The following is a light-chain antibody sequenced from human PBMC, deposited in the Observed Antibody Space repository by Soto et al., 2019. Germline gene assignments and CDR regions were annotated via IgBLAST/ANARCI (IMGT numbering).Light chain of an antibody. CDR2: EDN. Sequence: NFMLTQPHSMSDSPGKKVTISCTRSSGSVASNHVQWYQQRPGSSPTTVIYEDNQRPSGVPDRFSGSIDSSSNSASLTISGLKTEDEADYYCQSYDGSNWVFGGGTKLTVL. CDR3: QSYDGSNWV. V-gene: IGLV6-57*01. CDR1: SGSVASNH. J-gene: IGLJ3*02.